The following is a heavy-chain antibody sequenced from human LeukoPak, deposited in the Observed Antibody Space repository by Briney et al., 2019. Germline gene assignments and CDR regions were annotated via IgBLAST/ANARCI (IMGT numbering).Heavy chain of an antibody. CDR3: ARQGYNGYDSPFYFDY. V-gene: IGHV4-39*01. CDR2: IYYTGST. D-gene: IGHD5-12*01. J-gene: IGHJ4*02. CDR1: GGSISSSSYY. Sequence: SETLSLTCTVSGGSISSSSYYWGWIRQPPGKALEWIGSIYYTGSTYYNPSLKSRVTIFVDTSKNHFSLKLSSVTAADTAVYYCARQGYNGYDSPFYFDYWGQGTLVTVSS.